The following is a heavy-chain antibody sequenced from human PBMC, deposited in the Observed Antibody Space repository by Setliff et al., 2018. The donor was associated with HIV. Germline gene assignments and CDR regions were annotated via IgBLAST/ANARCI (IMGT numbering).Heavy chain of an antibody. CDR3: ARRWGGENNFFDT. J-gene: IGHJ5*02. CDR2: IYSGGST. CDR1: GGSIRRGTSY. V-gene: IGHV4-61*09. D-gene: IGHD3-16*01. Sequence: SETLSLTCTVSGGSIRRGTSYWSWVRRPAGKGLEWIGHIYSGGSTSYNPSLESRVAISFDASENQFSLKMTSVTAADTARYFCARRWGGENNFFDTWGQGVPVTSPQ.